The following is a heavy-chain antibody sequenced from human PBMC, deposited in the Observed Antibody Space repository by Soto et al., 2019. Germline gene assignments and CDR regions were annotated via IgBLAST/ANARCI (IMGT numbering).Heavy chain of an antibody. V-gene: IGHV1-18*01. CDR1: GYTFTSYG. CDR2: ISAYNGNT. D-gene: IGHD2-2*01. CDR3: ARDRYCSSTSCYGNWFDY. J-gene: IGHJ5*01. Sequence: ASVKVSSKASGYTFTSYGISWVRQAPGQGLEWMGWISAYNGNTNYAQKLQGRVTMTTDTSTSTAYMELRSLRSDDTAVYYCARDRYCSSTSCYGNWFDYWGQGTRVTVSS.